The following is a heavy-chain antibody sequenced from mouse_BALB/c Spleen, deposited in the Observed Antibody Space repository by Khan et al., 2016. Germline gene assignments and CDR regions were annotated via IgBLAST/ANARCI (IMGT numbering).Heavy chain of an antibody. CDR1: GFSLTGYG. D-gene: IGHD2-3*01. V-gene: IGHV2-6-7*01. CDR3: ARDRDCYSYAMDY. J-gene: IGHJ4*01. CDR2: IWGDGST. Sequence: QVQLKESGPGLVAPSQSLSITCTVSGFSLTGYGVNWVRQPPGKGLEWLGMIWGDGSTDYNSALKSRLSISKDNSKSQVFFKMNSLQTDDTASYYCARDRDCYSYAMDYWGQGTSVTVSS.